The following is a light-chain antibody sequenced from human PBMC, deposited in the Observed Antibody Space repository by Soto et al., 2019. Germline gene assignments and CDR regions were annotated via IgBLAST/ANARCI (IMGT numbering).Light chain of an antibody. Sequence: QSALTQPPSASGSPGQSVTISCTGTSSDVGKYDYVSWFQHHPGKAPKLIIYEVSKRPSGVPDRFSGSKSGSTASLTISGLQADDEADYYCSTHTTSGALQVFGTGTKLTVL. CDR3: STHTTSGALQV. CDR1: SSDVGKYDY. V-gene: IGLV2-8*01. J-gene: IGLJ1*01. CDR2: EVS.